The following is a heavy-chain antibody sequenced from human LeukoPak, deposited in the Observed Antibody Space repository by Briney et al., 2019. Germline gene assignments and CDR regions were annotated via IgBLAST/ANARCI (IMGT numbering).Heavy chain of an antibody. CDR2: IYHTGNS. CDR1: GGSVSSDY. V-gene: IGHV4-59*08. J-gene: IGHJ4*02. CDR3: ARHPFSSPFDY. Sequence: PSETLSLTCTVSGGSVSSDYWSWIRQPPGKGLEWIGYIYHTGNSDYNPSLKSRATISLDTSKNQFSLKLTSVTAADTVVYFCARHPFSSPFDYWGQGTLVTVSS.